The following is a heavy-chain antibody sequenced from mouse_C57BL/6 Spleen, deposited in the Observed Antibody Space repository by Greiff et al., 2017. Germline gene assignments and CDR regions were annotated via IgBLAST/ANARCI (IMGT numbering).Heavy chain of an antibody. CDR3: AREGFRMGMDY. D-gene: IGHD2-10*02. V-gene: IGHV1-80*01. CDR2: IYPGDGDT. J-gene: IGHJ4*01. CDR1: GYAFSSYW. Sequence: QVQLQQSGAELVKPGASVKISCKASGYAFSSYWMNWVKQRPGKGLEWIGQIYPGDGDTNYNGKFKGKATLTADKSSSTAYMQLSSLTSEDSAVYFCAREGFRMGMDYWGQGTSVTVSS.